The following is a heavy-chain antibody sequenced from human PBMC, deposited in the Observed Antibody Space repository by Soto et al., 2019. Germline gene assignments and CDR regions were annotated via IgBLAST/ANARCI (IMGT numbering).Heavy chain of an antibody. D-gene: IGHD2-15*01. J-gene: IGHJ4*02. CDR3: ASSRRLVVVAQLDY. CDR2: ISSNGGST. V-gene: IGHV3-64*01. Sequence: EVQLVESGGGLVQPGGSLRLSCAASGFTFSSYAMHWVRQAPGKGLEYVSAISSNGGSTYYANSVKGRFTISRDNSKNTLYLQMGSLRAEDMAVYYCASSRRLVVVAQLDYWGQGTLVTVSS. CDR1: GFTFSSYA.